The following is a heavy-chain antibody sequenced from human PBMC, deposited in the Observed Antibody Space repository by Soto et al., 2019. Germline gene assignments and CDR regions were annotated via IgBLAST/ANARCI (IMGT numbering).Heavy chain of an antibody. CDR2: ISWNSGRI. V-gene: IGHV3-9*01. J-gene: IGHJ4*02. D-gene: IGHD3-3*01. Sequence: SLRLSCAASGFTFDNYGMYWVRQAPGKGLEWVSSISWNSGRIDCADSVKGRFTISRHNAKNSLYLQMNSLRPEDTALYYCAKGRTIFGVTPKYYFDHWGQGTQVTVSS. CDR3: AKGRTIFGVTPKYYFDH. CDR1: GFTFDNYG.